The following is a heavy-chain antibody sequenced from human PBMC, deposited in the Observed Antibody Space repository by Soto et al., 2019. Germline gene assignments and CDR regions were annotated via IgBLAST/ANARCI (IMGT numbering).Heavy chain of an antibody. D-gene: IGHD3-10*01. CDR3: ASRSGSSFYYYYGMDV. Sequence: QVQLVESGGGVVQPGRSLRLSCAASGFTFSSYAMHWVHQAPGKGLEWVAVISYDGSNKYYADSVKGRFTISRDNSKNTLYLQMNSLRAEDTAVYYCASRSGSSFYYYYGMDVWGQGTTVTVSS. J-gene: IGHJ6*02. CDR2: ISYDGSNK. V-gene: IGHV3-30-3*01. CDR1: GFTFSSYA.